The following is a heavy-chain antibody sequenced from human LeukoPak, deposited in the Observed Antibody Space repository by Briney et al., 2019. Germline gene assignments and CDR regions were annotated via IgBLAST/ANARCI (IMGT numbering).Heavy chain of an antibody. CDR2: IYPDDSDT. Sequence: GESLKISCKGSGYSFTNYWIGWVRQMPGKGLEWVGIIYPDDSDTRYSPSFQGQVTISADKSISTAYLQWSSLKASDTAMYYCARLERNYYDSSGYSGAAFFDYWGQGTLVTVSS. D-gene: IGHD3-22*01. V-gene: IGHV5-51*01. CDR1: GYSFTNYW. J-gene: IGHJ4*02. CDR3: ARLERNYYDSSGYSGAAFFDY.